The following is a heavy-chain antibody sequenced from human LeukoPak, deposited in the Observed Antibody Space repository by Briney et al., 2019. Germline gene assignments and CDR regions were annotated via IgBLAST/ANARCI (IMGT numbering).Heavy chain of an antibody. J-gene: IGHJ4*02. CDR3: AILPAPLRSSGFMVS. CDR1: GFTFSSYE. V-gene: IGHV3-48*03. CDR2: ISSSGSTI. Sequence: GSLRLSCAASGFTFSSYEMNWVRQAPGKGLEWVSYISSSGSTIYYADSVKGRFTISRDNAKNSLYLQMNSLRAEDTAVYYCAILPAPLRSSGFMVSWGQGTLVTVSS. D-gene: IGHD6-19*01.